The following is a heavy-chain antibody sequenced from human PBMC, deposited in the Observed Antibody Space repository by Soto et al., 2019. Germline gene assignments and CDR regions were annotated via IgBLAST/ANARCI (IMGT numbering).Heavy chain of an antibody. J-gene: IGHJ6*02. V-gene: IGHV3-30*18. CDR1: GFTFSSYG. CDR2: ISYDGSHK. CDR3: AKSDDYYYGMDV. D-gene: IGHD2-21*02. Sequence: QVRLVESGGGVVQPGRSLRLSCAASGFTFSSYGMHWVRQAPGKGLEWVAVISYDGSHKYHADSVKGRFTISRDNSKNTLYLQMNSLRVEDTAVYYCAKSDDYYYGMDVWGQGTTVTVSS.